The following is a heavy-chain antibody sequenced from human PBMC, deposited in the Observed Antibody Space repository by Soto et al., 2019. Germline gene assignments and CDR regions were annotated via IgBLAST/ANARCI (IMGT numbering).Heavy chain of an antibody. D-gene: IGHD5-12*01. Sequence: LRLSCAASGFTFSSYGMHWVRQAPGKGLEWVAVISYDGSNKYYADSVKGRFTISRDNSKNTLYLQMNSLRAEDTAVYYCAKDQSVATIKGNGMDVWGQGTTVTVSS. CDR3: AKDQSVATIKGNGMDV. CDR2: ISYDGSNK. J-gene: IGHJ6*02. CDR1: GFTFSSYG. V-gene: IGHV3-30*18.